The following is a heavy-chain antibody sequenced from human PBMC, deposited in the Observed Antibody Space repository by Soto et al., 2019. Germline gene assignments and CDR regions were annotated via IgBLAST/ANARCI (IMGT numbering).Heavy chain of an antibody. CDR3: ARVLSWASYYDFWSGYYNYYYYGMDV. Sequence: QVQLVQSGAEVKKPGASVKVSCKASGYTFTSYDINWVRQATGQGLEWMGWMNPNSGNTGYAQKFQGRVTMTRNTSISTAYMELSNLRSEDTAVYYCARVLSWASYYDFWSGYYNYYYYGMDVWGQGTTVTVSS. CDR2: MNPNSGNT. V-gene: IGHV1-8*01. J-gene: IGHJ6*02. D-gene: IGHD3-3*01. CDR1: GYTFTSYD.